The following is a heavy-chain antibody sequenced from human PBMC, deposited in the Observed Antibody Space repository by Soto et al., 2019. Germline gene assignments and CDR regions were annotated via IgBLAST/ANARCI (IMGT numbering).Heavy chain of an antibody. D-gene: IGHD5-18*01. CDR2: ISYDGSNK. J-gene: IGHJ4*02. CDR1: GFTFSSYV. CDR3: ARGGGLIQLWLAGFDY. Sequence: QVQLVESGGGVVQPGRSLRLSCAASGFTFSSYVMHWVRQAPGKGLEWVAVISYDGSNKYYADSVKGRFTISRDNSKNTLYLQMNSLRAEDTAVYYCARGGGLIQLWLAGFDYWGQGTLVTVSS. V-gene: IGHV3-30-3*01.